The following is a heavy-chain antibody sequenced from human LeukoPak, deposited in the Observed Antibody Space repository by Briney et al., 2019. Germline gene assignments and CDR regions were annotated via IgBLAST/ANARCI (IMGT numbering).Heavy chain of an antibody. D-gene: IGHD5-12*01. Sequence: PGGFLRLSCAASGFTFSNYAMTWVRQAQGKGLQWVSAITGSGGSTYYADSVRGRFAISRDNSKNTLYLQMNSLRAEDTAVYYCATLMRGPTGYSGYGGEDYWGQGTLVTVSS. J-gene: IGHJ4*02. CDR2: ITGSGGST. CDR1: GFTFSNYA. V-gene: IGHV3-23*01. CDR3: ATLMRGPTGYSGYGGEDY.